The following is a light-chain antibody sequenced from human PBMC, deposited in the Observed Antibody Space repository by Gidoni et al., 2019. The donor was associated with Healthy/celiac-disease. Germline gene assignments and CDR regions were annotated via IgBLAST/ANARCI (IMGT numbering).Light chain of an antibody. CDR1: QSVSSSY. CDR3: QQYGSSPMCS. V-gene: IGKV3-20*01. CDR2: GAS. J-gene: IGKJ2*04. Sequence: EIVLTPSPATLFLSPGERATLSCRTSQSVSSSYLAWYQQKPGQAPRLLIYGASSRATGIPDRFSGSGSGTDFTLTISRLEPEDFAVYYCQQYGSSPMCSFGQGTKLEIK.